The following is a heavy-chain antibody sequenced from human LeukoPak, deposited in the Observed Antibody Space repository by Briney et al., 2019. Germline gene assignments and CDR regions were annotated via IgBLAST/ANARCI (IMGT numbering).Heavy chain of an antibody. CDR1: GLTFSTYG. D-gene: IGHD2-15*01. Sequence: GGSLRLSCEASGLTFSTYGMHWVRQAPGKGLEWVAYIKYDGANKYYADSVKGRFTISTDNAKNSLYLQMNSLRAEDTAVYYCARARTRFCSGGSCYSGYAFDIWGQGTMVTVSS. CDR3: ARARTRFCSGGSCYSGYAFDI. J-gene: IGHJ3*02. CDR2: IKYDGANK. V-gene: IGHV3-33*05.